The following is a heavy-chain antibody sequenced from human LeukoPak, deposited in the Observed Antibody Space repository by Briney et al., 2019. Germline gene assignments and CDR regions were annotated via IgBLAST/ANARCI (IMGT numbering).Heavy chain of an antibody. CDR1: GGTFSSYA. Sequence: SVKVSCKASGGTFSSYAISWVRQAPGQGLEWMGRIIPIFGTANYAQKFQGRVTITTDESTSTAYMELSSLRSEDTAVYYCATYQFSGSYYEFDYWGQGTLVTVSS. J-gene: IGHJ4*02. D-gene: IGHD1-26*01. V-gene: IGHV1-69*05. CDR3: ATYQFSGSYYEFDY. CDR2: IIPIFGTA.